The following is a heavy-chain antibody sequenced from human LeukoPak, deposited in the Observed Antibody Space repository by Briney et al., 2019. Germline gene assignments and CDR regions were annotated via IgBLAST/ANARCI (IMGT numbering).Heavy chain of an antibody. V-gene: IGHV3-23*01. J-gene: IGHJ4*02. CDR1: GFTFSSYA. Sequence: GGSLRLSCAASGFTFSSYAMSWVRQAPGKGLEWVSAISGSGGSTYYADSVKGRFTISRDNSKNTLYLQMNSLRAEDTAAYYCAKDTPRYCSSTSCYVANPPYWGQGTLVTVSS. CDR2: ISGSGGST. CDR3: AKDTPRYCSSTSCYVANPPY. D-gene: IGHD2-2*01.